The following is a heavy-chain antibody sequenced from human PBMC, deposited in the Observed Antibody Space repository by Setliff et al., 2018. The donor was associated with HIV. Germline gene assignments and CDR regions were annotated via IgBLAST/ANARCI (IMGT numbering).Heavy chain of an antibody. D-gene: IGHD3-10*01. Sequence: SETLSLTCTVSGGSISSGSYYWSWIRQPAGKGLEWIGHIYTSGSTNYNPSLKSRVTISADTSENQFSLKLRSVTAADTAVYYCALGMVRGARYYYYYYMDVWSKGTTVTVS. CDR2: IYTSGST. V-gene: IGHV4-61*09. CDR3: ALGMVRGARYYYYYYMDV. J-gene: IGHJ6*03. CDR1: GGSISSGSYY.